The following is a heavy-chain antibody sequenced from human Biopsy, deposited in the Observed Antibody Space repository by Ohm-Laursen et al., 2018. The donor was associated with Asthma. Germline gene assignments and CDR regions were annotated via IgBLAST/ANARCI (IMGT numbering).Heavy chain of an antibody. CDR3: ARTTYGHDGFDS. CDR2: IYYSGST. Sequence: SDTLSLTCTVSGGSINIGDYYWSWIRQHPVKGLEWIGHIYYSGSTYYNPSLKSRVSISLDTSKNQLSLSLTSVTAADTAVYYCARTTYGHDGFDSWGQGTLVTVSS. CDR1: GGSINIGDYY. J-gene: IGHJ5*01. V-gene: IGHV4-31*03. D-gene: IGHD4-17*01.